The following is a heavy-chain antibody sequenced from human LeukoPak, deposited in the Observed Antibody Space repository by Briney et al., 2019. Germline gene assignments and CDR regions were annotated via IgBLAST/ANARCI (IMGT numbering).Heavy chain of an antibody. CDR2: IWFDGSDK. CDR3: VRDNGPEQLALDL. CDR1: GFTFSNLG. Sequence: PGGSLRLSCAASGFTFSNLGMHWVRQAPGKGLEWVALIWFDGSDKKYADSVKGRFTISRDNSKSTLFLQMNSLRVEDTAVYYCVRDNGPEQLALDLWGQGTLVTVSS. D-gene: IGHD6-6*01. V-gene: IGHV3-33*01. J-gene: IGHJ5*02.